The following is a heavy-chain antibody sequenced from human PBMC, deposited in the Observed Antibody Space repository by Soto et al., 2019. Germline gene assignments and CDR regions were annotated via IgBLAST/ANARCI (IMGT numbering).Heavy chain of an antibody. J-gene: IGHJ5*02. CDR3: TTAGVHSGSYHWFDP. D-gene: IGHD1-26*01. V-gene: IGHV3-15*07. Sequence: GGSLRLSCEASGFTFSIAWMNWVRQAPGKRLEWVGRIKSKTHGATTDYTAPVRGRFTISRDDSKNTLYLQMSSLKTEDTAVYYCTTAGVHSGSYHWFDPWGPGTLVT. CDR2: IKSKTHGATT. CDR1: GFTFSIAW.